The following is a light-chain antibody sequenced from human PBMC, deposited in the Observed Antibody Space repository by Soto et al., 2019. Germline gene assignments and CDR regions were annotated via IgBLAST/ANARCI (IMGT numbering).Light chain of an antibody. CDR1: NSDVGAYNF. V-gene: IGLV2-8*01. Sequence: QSALTQPPSASGSPGQSVTISCTGTNSDVGAYNFVSWYQQHPGKAPKLIIYEVTKRPSGVPDRFSGSKSGNTASLTISGLQAGDEADYYCSSNAGNKNYPFGTATKVTVL. CDR3: SSNAGNKNYP. CDR2: EVT. J-gene: IGLJ1*01.